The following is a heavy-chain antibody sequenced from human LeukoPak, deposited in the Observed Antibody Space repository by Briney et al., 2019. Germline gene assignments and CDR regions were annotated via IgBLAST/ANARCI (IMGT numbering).Heavy chain of an antibody. V-gene: IGHV3-20*04. CDR2: INWNGGST. Sequence: PGGSLRLSCAASGFTFDDYGMSWVRQAPGKGLEWVSGINWNGGSTGYADSVEGRFTISRDNAKNSLYLQMNSLRAEDTALYYCARDRAGDITGGWSDYWGQGTLVTVSS. J-gene: IGHJ4*02. CDR3: ARDRAGDITGGWSDY. CDR1: GFTFDDYG. D-gene: IGHD2-15*01.